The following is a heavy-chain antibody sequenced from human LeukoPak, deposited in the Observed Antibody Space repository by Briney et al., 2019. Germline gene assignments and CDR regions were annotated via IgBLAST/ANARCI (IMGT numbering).Heavy chain of an antibody. Sequence: ASVKVSCKASGYTFTSYGISWVRQAPGQGLKWMGWISAYNGNTNYAQKLQGRVTMTTDTSTSTAYMELRSLRSDDTAVYYCARASLWGRLSTNYYYYMDVWGKGTTVTVSS. V-gene: IGHV1-18*01. D-gene: IGHD3-16*02. CDR3: ARASLWGRLSTNYYYYMDV. CDR2: ISAYNGNT. CDR1: GYTFTSYG. J-gene: IGHJ6*03.